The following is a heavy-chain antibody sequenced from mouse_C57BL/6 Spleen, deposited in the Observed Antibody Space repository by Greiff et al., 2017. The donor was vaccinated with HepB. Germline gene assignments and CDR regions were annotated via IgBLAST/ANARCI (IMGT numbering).Heavy chain of an antibody. CDR1: GYTFTSYW. CDR3: ARGIYYGNHGAWFAY. D-gene: IGHD2-1*01. V-gene: IGHV1-50*01. Sequence: VQLQQPGAELVKPGASVKLSCKASGYTFTSYWMQWVKQRPGQGLEWIGEIDPSDSYTNYNQKFKGKATLTVDTSSSTAYMQLSSLTSEDSAVYYCARGIYYGNHGAWFAYWGQGTLVTVSA. J-gene: IGHJ3*01. CDR2: IDPSDSYT.